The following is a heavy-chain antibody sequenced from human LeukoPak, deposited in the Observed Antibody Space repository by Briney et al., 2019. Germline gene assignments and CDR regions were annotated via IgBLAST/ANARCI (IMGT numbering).Heavy chain of an antibody. CDR3: ASALYGEFSYDASDI. D-gene: IGHD3-16*02. CDR2: ISAYNGNT. CDR1: GYTFTSHG. V-gene: IGHV1-18*01. Sequence: ASVKVSCKASGYTFTSHGISWVRQAPGQGLEWMGWISAYNGNTNYAQKLQGRVTMTTDTSTGTAYMELRSLRSDDTAVYYCASALYGEFSYDASDIWGQGTMVTVSS. J-gene: IGHJ3*02.